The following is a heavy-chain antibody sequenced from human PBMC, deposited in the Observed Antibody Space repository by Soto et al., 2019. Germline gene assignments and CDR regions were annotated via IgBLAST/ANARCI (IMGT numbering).Heavy chain of an antibody. CDR3: AKDGGREGYFGNWFDP. J-gene: IGHJ5*02. D-gene: IGHD2-15*01. Sequence: GASVKVSCKASGYTFTSYAMHWVRQAPGQRLEWMGWINAGNGNTKYSQKFQGRVTITRDKSTSTAYMELSSLRSDDTAVYYCAKDGGREGYFGNWFDPWGQGTLVTVSS. V-gene: IGHV1-3*01. CDR2: INAGNGNT. CDR1: GYTFTSYA.